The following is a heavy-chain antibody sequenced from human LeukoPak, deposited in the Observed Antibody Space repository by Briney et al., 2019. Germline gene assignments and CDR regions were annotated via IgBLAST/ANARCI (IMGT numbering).Heavy chain of an antibody. CDR2: ISSSSSYI. D-gene: IGHD6-6*01. CDR1: GFTFSSYS. V-gene: IGHV3-21*01. J-gene: IGHJ6*03. CDR3: AREGRSSSPTYYYYYYMDV. Sequence: GSLRLSCAASGFTFSSYSMNWVRQAPGKGLEWVSSISSSSSYIYYGDSVTGRFTISRDNAKNSLYLQMNSLRAEDTAVYYCAREGRSSSPTYYYYYYMDVWGKGTTVTVSS.